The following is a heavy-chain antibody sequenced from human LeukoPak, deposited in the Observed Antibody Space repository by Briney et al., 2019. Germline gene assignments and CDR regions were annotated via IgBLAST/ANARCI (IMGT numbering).Heavy chain of an antibody. CDR1: GFTVSSNY. J-gene: IGHJ6*03. D-gene: IGHD5-18*01. Sequence: GGSLRLSCAASGFTVSSNYMSWVRQAPGKGLEWVSVIYSGGSTYYADSVKGRFTISRDNSKNTLYLQMNSLRAEDTAVYYCATGGPLDTARVNYYYYMDVWGKGTTVTVSS. V-gene: IGHV3-53*01. CDR3: ATGGPLDTARVNYYYYMDV. CDR2: IYSGGST.